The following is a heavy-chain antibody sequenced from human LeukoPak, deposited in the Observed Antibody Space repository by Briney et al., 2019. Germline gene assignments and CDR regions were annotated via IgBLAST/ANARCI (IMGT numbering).Heavy chain of an antibody. V-gene: IGHV3-66*01. CDR1: GFTFSSYA. CDR3: ARSTTATYYYDSSGYYPLHPFDY. Sequence: GGSLRLSCAASGFTFSSYAMSWVRQAPGKGLEWVSVIYSGGSTYYADSVKGRFTISRDDSKNTLYLQMNSLRAEDTAVYYCARSTTATYYYDSSGYYPLHPFDYWGQGTLVTVSS. D-gene: IGHD3-22*01. J-gene: IGHJ4*02. CDR2: IYSGGST.